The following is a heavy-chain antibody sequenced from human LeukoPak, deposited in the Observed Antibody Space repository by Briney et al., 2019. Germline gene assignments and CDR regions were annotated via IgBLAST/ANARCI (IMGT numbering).Heavy chain of an antibody. J-gene: IGHJ5*02. CDR1: GGTFSSYA. Sequence: SVKVSCKAFGGTFSSYAISWVRQAPGQGLEWMGGIIPIFGTANYAQKFQGRVTITTDESTSTAYMELSSLRSEDTAVYYCARDSSPNRDGYNYWFDPWGQGTLVTVSS. CDR3: ARDSSPNRDGYNYWFDP. CDR2: IIPIFGTA. V-gene: IGHV1-69*05. D-gene: IGHD5-24*01.